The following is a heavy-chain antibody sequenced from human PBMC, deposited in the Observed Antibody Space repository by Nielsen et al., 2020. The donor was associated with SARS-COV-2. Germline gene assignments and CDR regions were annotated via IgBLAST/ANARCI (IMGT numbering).Heavy chain of an antibody. CDR1: GGSISSYY. CDR3: ARTYSGSYYFDY. V-gene: IGHV4-59*01. Sequence: SETLSLTCTVSGGSISSYYWNWIRQPPGKGLEWIGYIYYSGSTNYNPSLKSRVTISVDTSKNQFSLKLSSVTAADTAVYYCARTYSGSYYFDYWGQGTLVTVSS. J-gene: IGHJ4*02. CDR2: IYYSGST. D-gene: IGHD1-26*01.